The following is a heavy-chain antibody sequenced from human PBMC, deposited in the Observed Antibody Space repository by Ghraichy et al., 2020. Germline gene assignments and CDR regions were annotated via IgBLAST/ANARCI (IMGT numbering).Heavy chain of an antibody. CDR1: GGSITTYF. V-gene: IGHV4-59*01. CDR3: ARYFCPGGICTGFDY. Sequence: SETLSLTCTVSGGSITTYFWGWIRQPPGKELEWIGYIHYSGSTNCNPSLKSRITISADTSNNQFSLKLSSVTAADTAVYYCARYFCPGGICTGFDYWGRGILVTVSS. D-gene: IGHD2-8*02. J-gene: IGHJ4*02. CDR2: IHYSGST.